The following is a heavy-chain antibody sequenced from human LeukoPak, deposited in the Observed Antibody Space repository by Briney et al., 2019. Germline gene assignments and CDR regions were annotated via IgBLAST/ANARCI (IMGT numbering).Heavy chain of an antibody. D-gene: IGHD1-26*01. CDR1: GFIFRSYP. Sequence: GRSLRLSCAASGFIFRSYPMHWVRQAPGKGLEWVAVVSYGGSSENYADSVNGRFTISRDNSKNTLYLQMNSLRAEDTAVFYYARDGVGTAFDLWGQGTMVTVSS. V-gene: IGHV3-30*01. J-gene: IGHJ3*01. CDR3: ARDGVGTAFDL. CDR2: VSYGGSSE.